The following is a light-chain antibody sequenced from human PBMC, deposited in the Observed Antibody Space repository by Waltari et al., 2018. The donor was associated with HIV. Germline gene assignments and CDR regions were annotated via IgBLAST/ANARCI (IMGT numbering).Light chain of an antibody. CDR1: SSAVGDFNF. J-gene: IGLJ3*02. V-gene: IGLV2-14*03. CDR3: CSYTSSDTLWV. CDR2: DFS. Sequence: QSALTQPASVSGSPGQSITISCTRSSSAVGDFNFVSWYQHRPGKAPKVMIYDFSYRPSGVSNRFSGSKSANTASLTISGLQAEDEAVYYCCSYTSSDTLWVFGGGTKLTVL.